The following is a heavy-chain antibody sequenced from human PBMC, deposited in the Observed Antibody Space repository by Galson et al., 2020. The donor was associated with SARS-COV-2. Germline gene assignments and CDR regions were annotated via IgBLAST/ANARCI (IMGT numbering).Heavy chain of an antibody. CDR2: FDPEDGET. Sequence: ASVKVSCKVSGYTLTELSMHWVRQAPGKGLEWMGGFDPEDGETIYAQKFQGSVTMTEDTSTDTAYMELSSLRSEDTAVYYCATGAPHCSSTSCHNNWFDPWGQGTLVTVSS. V-gene: IGHV1-24*01. CDR1: GYTLTELS. J-gene: IGHJ5*02. D-gene: IGHD2-2*02. CDR3: ATGAPHCSSTSCHNNWFDP.